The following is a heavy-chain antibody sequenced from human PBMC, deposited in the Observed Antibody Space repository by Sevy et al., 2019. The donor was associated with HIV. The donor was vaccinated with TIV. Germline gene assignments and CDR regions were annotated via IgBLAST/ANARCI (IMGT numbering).Heavy chain of an antibody. D-gene: IGHD3-10*01. V-gene: IGHV3-23*01. Sequence: GGSLRLSCAASGFIFSSYAISWVRQAPGKGLEWVSLITDGGGSKYYVDSVKGRFTISRDNSKNTVYLQMSSLRAEDTAVYYCAKTGGSVSSSDSFDMWGQGTLVTVSS. CDR3: AKTGGSVSSSDSFDM. J-gene: IGHJ3*02. CDR2: ITDGGGSK. CDR1: GFIFSSYA.